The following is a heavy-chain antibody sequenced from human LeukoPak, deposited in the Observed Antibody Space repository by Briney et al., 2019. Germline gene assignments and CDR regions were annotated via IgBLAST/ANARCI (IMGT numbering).Heavy chain of an antibody. J-gene: IGHJ6*03. D-gene: IGHD2/OR15-2a*01. CDR3: TRSFLDYMDV. CDR1: GESINPYY. CDR2: IYKSGST. Sequence: SETLSLTCAVSGESINPYYWNWIRQPAGKGLEWIGHIYKSGSTNYNPSLKSRVTMSLDTSKNQFSLKLRSVTAADTAVYFCTRSFLDYMDVWGKGTTVTVSS. V-gene: IGHV4-4*07.